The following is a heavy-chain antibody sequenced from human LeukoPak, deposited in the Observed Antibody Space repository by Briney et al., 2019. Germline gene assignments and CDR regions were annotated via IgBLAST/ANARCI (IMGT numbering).Heavy chain of an antibody. CDR2: IIPIFGTA. V-gene: IGHV1-69*13. D-gene: IGHD5-24*01. Sequence: SVKVSCKASGYTFTSYAISWVRQAPGQGLEWMGGIIPIFGTANYAQKFQGRVTITADESTSTAYMELSSLRSEDTAVYYCARGRVATKEDHFDYWGQGTLVTVSS. J-gene: IGHJ4*02. CDR3: ARGRVATKEDHFDY. CDR1: GYTFTSYA.